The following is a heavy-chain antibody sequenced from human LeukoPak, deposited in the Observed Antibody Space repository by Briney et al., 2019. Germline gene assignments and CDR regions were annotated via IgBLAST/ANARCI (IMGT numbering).Heavy chain of an antibody. V-gene: IGHV4-38-2*02. Sequence: SETLSLTCTVSGYSVSSGYYWGWIRQPPGKGLEWIGSMYHSGDTYYNPSLKSRVTISVDTSKNQLSLKLGSVTAADTAVYYCARSKAHLSTSWYGTWFDPWGQGTLVTVSS. D-gene: IGHD2-2*01. CDR1: GYSVSSGYY. CDR2: MYHSGDT. CDR3: ARSKAHLSTSWYGTWFDP. J-gene: IGHJ5*02.